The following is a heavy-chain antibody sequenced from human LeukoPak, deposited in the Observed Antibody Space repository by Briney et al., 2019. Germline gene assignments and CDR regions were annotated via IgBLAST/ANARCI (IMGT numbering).Heavy chain of an antibody. J-gene: IGHJ6*02. CDR3: VRDGNRGYDMDV. D-gene: IGHD3-10*01. CDR2: INPSGGST. CDR1: GYTFTSYY. Sequence: ASVKVSCKASGYTFTSYYMHWVRQAPGQGLEWMGIINPSGGSTSYAQKFQGRVTMTRDTSTSTVYMELSSLRAEDTALYYCVRDGNRGYDMDVWGQGTAVTVSS. V-gene: IGHV1-46*01.